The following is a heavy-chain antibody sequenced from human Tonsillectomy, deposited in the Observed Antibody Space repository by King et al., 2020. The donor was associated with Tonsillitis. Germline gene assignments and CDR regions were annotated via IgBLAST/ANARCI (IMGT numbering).Heavy chain of an antibody. Sequence: VQLVESGGGVVQPGGSLRLSCAGSGFSFSNYGMHWVRQAPGKGLEGVAVIWYDGSRQYFSDSVKGRFTISRDNSKNTLFLQMNSLRGDDTAVYYCAREAQYYDLWTGYPPCCAYDPWGQGTLVTVSS. CDR2: IWYDGSRQ. CDR1: GFSFSNYG. CDR3: AREAQYYDLWTGYPPCCAYDP. D-gene: IGHD3-3*01. V-gene: IGHV3-33*08. J-gene: IGHJ5*02.